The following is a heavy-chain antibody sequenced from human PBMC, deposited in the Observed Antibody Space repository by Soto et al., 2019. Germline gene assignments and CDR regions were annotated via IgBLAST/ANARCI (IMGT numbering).Heavy chain of an antibody. V-gene: IGHV3-30*18. CDR3: ANLFGPWFDP. CDR1: GFTFSSYG. Sequence: PGGSLRLSCAASGFTFSSYGMHWVRQAPGKGLEWVAVISYDGSNKYYADSVKGRFTISRDNSKNTLYLQMNSLRAEDTAVYYCANLFGPWFDPWGQGTLVTVSS. J-gene: IGHJ5*02. CDR2: ISYDGSNK. D-gene: IGHD3-10*02.